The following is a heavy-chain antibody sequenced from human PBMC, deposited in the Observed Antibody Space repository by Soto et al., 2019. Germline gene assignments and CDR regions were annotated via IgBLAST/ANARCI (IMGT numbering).Heavy chain of an antibody. D-gene: IGHD6-13*01. V-gene: IGHV4-34*01. CDR3: ARAAMGASSWPFDY. CDR1: GGSFSGYY. Sequence: SETLSLTCAVYGGSFSGYYWTWIRQPPGTGLEWIGEIYHSGSTNYNPSLKSRVTISVDKSKNQFSLKLSSVTAADTAMYYCARAAMGASSWPFDYWGQGTLVTVSS. J-gene: IGHJ4*02. CDR2: IYHSGST.